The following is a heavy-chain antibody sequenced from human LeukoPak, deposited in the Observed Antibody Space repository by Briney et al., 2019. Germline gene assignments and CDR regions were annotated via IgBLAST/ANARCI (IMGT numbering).Heavy chain of an antibody. CDR2: IYYSGST. D-gene: IGHD3-3*01. CDR3: ARVGPDRSGLEWLLYNTRYAFDI. CDR1: GGSISSSSYY. Sequence: SETLSLTCTVSGGSISSSSYYWGWIRQPPGKGLEWIGSIYYSGSTYYNPSLKSRVTISVDTSKNQFSLKLGSVTAADTAVYYCARVGPDRSGLEWLLYNTRYAFDIWGQGTMVTVSS. V-gene: IGHV4-39*07. J-gene: IGHJ3*02.